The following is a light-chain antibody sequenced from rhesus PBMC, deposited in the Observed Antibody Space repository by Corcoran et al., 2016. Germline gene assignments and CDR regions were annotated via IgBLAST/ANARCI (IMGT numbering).Light chain of an antibody. CDR3: QHYYSTPFT. CDR1: QGITND. J-gene: IGKJ3*01. Sequence: DIQMTQSPSSLSASVGDRVTITCRASQGITNDLAWYQQKPGETPKLLIYEASSLQSGIPSRFSGSGSGTDFTLPISSLQSEDFATYYCQHYYSTPFTFGPGTKVDIK. V-gene: IGKV1-25*01. CDR2: EAS.